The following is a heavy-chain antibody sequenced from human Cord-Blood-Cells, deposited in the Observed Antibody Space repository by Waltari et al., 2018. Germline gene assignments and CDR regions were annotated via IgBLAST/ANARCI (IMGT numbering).Heavy chain of an antibody. CDR1: GGSFSGYY. V-gene: IGHV4-34*01. Sequence: QVQLQQWGAGLLKPSETLSLTCAVYGGSFSGYYWSWIRQPPGKGLEWIGEINHSGSTNSNPSLKSRVTISVDPSKNQFSLKLSSVTAADTAVYYCARGLPYYYDSSGSRWFDPWGQGTLVTVSS. J-gene: IGHJ5*02. CDR3: ARGLPYYYDSSGSRWFDP. CDR2: INHSGST. D-gene: IGHD3-22*01.